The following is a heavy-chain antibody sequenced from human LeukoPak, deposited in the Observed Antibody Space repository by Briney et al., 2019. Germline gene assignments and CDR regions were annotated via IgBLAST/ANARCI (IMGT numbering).Heavy chain of an antibody. V-gene: IGHV4-59*01. CDR2: IYYSGST. D-gene: IGHD6-13*01. Sequence: GSLRLSCAASGFTFSSYSMSWIRQPPGKGLEWSGYIYYSGSTNYNPSLKSRVTISVDTSKNQFSLKLSSVTAADTAVYYCAREGSEIAAAAGGFDYWGQGTLVTVSS. J-gene: IGHJ4*02. CDR3: AREGSEIAAAAGGFDY. CDR1: GFTFSSYS.